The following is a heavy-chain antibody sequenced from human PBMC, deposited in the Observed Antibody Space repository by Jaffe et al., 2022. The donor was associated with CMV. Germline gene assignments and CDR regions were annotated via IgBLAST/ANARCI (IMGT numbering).Heavy chain of an antibody. CDR2: ISSSSSYI. CDR3: ARERRAAVAGRARCYFDY. Sequence: EVQLVESGGGLVKPGGSLRLSCAASGFTFSSYSMNWVRQAPGKGLEWVSSISSSSSYIYYADSVKGRFTISRDNAKNSLYLQMNSLRAEDTAVYYCARERRAAVAGRARCYFDYWGQGTLVTVSS. D-gene: IGHD6-19*01. V-gene: IGHV3-21*01. J-gene: IGHJ4*02. CDR1: GFTFSSYS.